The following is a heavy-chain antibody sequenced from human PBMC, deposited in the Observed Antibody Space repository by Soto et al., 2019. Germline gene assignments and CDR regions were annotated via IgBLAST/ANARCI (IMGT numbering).Heavy chain of an antibody. Sequence: LCGGSISSGGYYWSWIRQHPGKGLEWIGYIYYSGSTYYNPSLKSRVTISVDTSKNQFSLKLSSVTAADTAVYYCARSGQPSYDFWRPWGQGTLVTVSS. CDR1: GGSISSGGYY. V-gene: IGHV4-31*02. CDR3: ARSGQPSYDFWRP. D-gene: IGHD3-3*01. CDR2: IYYSGST. J-gene: IGHJ5*02.